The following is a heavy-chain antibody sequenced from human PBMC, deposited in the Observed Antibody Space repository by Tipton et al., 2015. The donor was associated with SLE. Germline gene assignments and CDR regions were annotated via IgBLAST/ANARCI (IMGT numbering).Heavy chain of an antibody. CDR1: GDSISSGGSY. Sequence: TLSLTCSVSGDSISSGGSYWNWIRQPAGKGLEWIGRIYTSGTTNYNPSLKSRVTMSVDTSKNQFSLKLSSVTAADTALYYCARETSRMALIVVAIEASDIWGQVRMVTVSS. V-gene: IGHV4-61*02. CDR2: IYTSGTT. CDR3: ARETSRMALIVVAIEASDI. D-gene: IGHD3-22*01. J-gene: IGHJ3*02.